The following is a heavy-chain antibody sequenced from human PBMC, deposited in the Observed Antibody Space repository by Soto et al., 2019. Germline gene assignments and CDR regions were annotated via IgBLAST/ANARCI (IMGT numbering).Heavy chain of an antibody. CDR2: IYTSGST. CDR1: GGSISSYY. J-gene: IGHJ6*02. Sequence: QVQLQESGPGLVKPSETLSLTCTVSGGSISSYYWSWIRQPAGKGLEWIGRIYTSGSTNYNPSLKSRVTMSVATAKNQFSLKLSSVTAADPAVYYCARDPSESGPYSSGWYTPGGMDVWGQGTTVTVSS. CDR3: ARDPSESGPYSSGWYTPGGMDV. D-gene: IGHD6-19*01. V-gene: IGHV4-4*07.